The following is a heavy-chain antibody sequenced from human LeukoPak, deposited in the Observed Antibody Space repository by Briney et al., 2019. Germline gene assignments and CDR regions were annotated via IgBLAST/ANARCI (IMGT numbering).Heavy chain of an antibody. J-gene: IGHJ6*03. Sequence: GASVKVSCKASGGTFSSYAISWVRQAPGQGLEWMGGIIPIFGTANYAQKFQGRVTITADESTSTAYMELSSLRSEDTAVYYCAREGSEATPDPQDYYYYYYMDVWGKGTTVTVSS. V-gene: IGHV1-69*13. D-gene: IGHD5-24*01. CDR2: IIPIFGTA. CDR3: AREGSEATPDPQDYYYYYYMDV. CDR1: GGTFSSYA.